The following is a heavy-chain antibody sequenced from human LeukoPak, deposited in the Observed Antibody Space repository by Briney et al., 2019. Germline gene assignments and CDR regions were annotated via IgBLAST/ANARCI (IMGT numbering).Heavy chain of an antibody. CDR3: AGSTAIGY. J-gene: IGHJ4*02. CDR1: GFTFTTYE. CDR2: ISSSGRTI. Sequence: GGSLRLSCAASGFTFTTYEMNWVRQAPGKGLEWVSYISSSGRTIYYADSVKGRFTISRDNPKNSLYLQMNSMRTEDTAVYYCAGSTAIGYWGQGTLVTVSS. V-gene: IGHV3-48*03. D-gene: IGHD2-21*01.